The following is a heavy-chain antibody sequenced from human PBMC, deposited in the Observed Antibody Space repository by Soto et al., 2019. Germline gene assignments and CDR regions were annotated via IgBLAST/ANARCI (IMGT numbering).Heavy chain of an antibody. J-gene: IGHJ4*02. D-gene: IGHD4-17*01. CDR3: AKVVSGAVTPYFDS. CDR1: GFTFTDHA. V-gene: IGHV3-23*01. Sequence: EVQLLESGGALVQPGGSLRLSCEAFGFTFTDHAMGWVRQAPGKGLEWVSLISASAGTTYYADSVRGRFTVSRDNAKSTLYLQMNSLRAEDTALYFCAKVVSGAVTPYFDSWGQGSQVTVSS. CDR2: ISASAGTT.